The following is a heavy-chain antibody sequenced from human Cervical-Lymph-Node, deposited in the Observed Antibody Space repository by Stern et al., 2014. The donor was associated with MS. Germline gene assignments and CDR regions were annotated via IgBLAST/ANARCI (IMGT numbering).Heavy chain of an antibody. D-gene: IGHD1-26*01. CDR1: GYSFTSYW. Sequence: EVQLEESGAEVKEPGQSLKISCEGSGYSFTSYWIGWVRQMPGKGLEGMGIIYPGDSDARYNPSFQGQVTISADKSLSTAYLQWSSLKASDTAIYYCATSRSRWEPLDPWGQGTLVTVSS. CDR3: ATSRSRWEPLDP. J-gene: IGHJ5*02. V-gene: IGHV5-51*03. CDR2: IYPGDSDA.